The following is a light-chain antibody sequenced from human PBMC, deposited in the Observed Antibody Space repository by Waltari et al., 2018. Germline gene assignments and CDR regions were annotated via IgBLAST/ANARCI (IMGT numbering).Light chain of an antibody. CDR3: SSYADSNNLV. CDR2: EVS. J-gene: IGLJ2*01. Sequence: QSALTQPPSASGSPGPSVTISCTGTSSDLGGYNYVSWYQQHPGKAPKLMIYEVSKRPSGVPDRFSGSKSGNTASLTVSGLQAEDEADYYCSSYADSNNLVFGGGTKLTVL. CDR1: SSDLGGYNY. V-gene: IGLV2-8*01.